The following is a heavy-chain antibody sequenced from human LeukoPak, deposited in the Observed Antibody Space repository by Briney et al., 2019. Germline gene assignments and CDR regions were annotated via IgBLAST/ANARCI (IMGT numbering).Heavy chain of an antibody. Sequence: GGSLRLSCAASGFTFSSYSMNWVRQAPGKGLEWVSYISSSSSTIYYADSVKGRFTISRDNAKNSLYLQMNSLRAEDTAVYYCARDPNYYDSSGYYREAFDYWGQGTLVTVSS. CDR1: GFTFSSYS. J-gene: IGHJ4*02. CDR2: ISSSSSTI. V-gene: IGHV3-48*04. CDR3: ARDPNYYDSSGYYREAFDY. D-gene: IGHD3-22*01.